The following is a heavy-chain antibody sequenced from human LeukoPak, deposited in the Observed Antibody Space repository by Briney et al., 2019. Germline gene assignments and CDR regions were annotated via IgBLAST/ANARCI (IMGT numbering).Heavy chain of an antibody. CDR1: GFTVSSNY. CDR2: IYSGDSP. CDR3: GKDLLSGSSAWYLTPFDY. J-gene: IGHJ4*02. Sequence: GGSLILSCAASGFTVSSNYLSGVRQAPGSRLEWFSVIYSGDSPYYADSVKGRFTISRDNSKNTLYLQMNSLRAEDTAVYYCGKDLLSGSSAWYLTPFDYWGQGTLVTVSS. V-gene: IGHV3-66*01. D-gene: IGHD6-19*01.